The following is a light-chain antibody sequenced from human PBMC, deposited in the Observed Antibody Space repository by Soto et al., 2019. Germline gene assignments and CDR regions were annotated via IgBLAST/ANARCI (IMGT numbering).Light chain of an antibody. J-gene: IGKJ4*01. V-gene: IGKV3-15*01. CDR2: GAS. CDR3: QQYNNWPLT. CDR1: QSVSSN. Sequence: EIVMTQSPATLSVSPGERATLSCRASQSVSSNLACYQQKPGQAPRLPIYGASTRATGIPARFSGSGSGTEFTLTISSLQSEDFAVYYCQQYNNWPLTFGGGTKV.